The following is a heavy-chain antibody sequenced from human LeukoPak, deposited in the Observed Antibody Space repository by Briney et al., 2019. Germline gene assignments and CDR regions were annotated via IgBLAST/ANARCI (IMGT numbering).Heavy chain of an antibody. Sequence: GRSLRLSCAASGFTFSSYAMRWVRQAPGKGLEWVAIISYDGNNKYYAGSVKGRFTISRDNSKNTLYLQMNSLRAEDTAVYYCARDRGNYYVGWFDPWGQGTLVTVSS. CDR1: GFTFSSYA. V-gene: IGHV3-30-3*01. J-gene: IGHJ5*02. CDR2: ISYDGNNK. CDR3: ARDRGNYYVGWFDP. D-gene: IGHD1-26*01.